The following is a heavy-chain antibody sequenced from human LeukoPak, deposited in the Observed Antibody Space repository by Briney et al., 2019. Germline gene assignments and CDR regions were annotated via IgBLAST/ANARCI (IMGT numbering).Heavy chain of an antibody. V-gene: IGHV3-23*01. CDR1: GFTFSSYA. D-gene: IGHD3-10*01. J-gene: IGHJ1*01. CDR2: ISGSGAHT. CDR3: AKYFASGSYYKLPH. Sequence: PGGSLRLSCAASGFTFSSYAMSWVRQAPGKGLEWVSTISGSGAHTYYADSVKGRFTISRDNSKNTLYLQMNSLRAEDTAVYYCAKYFASGSYYKLPHWGQGTLVTVSS.